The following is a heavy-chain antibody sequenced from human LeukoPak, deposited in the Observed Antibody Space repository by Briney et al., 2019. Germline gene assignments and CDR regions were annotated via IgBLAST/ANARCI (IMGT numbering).Heavy chain of an antibody. CDR2: IYTSGIT. CDR1: GGSISRYY. CDR3: ARVEDSECWFDP. V-gene: IGHV4-4*07. D-gene: IGHD2/OR15-2a*01. Sequence: SETLSLTFTVSGGSISRYYWSWIRQPAGKGLEWIGHIYTSGITNYSPSLKSRVTMSVDTSKNQFSLKLSSVTAADTAVYYCARVEDSECWFDPWGQGTLVTVSS. J-gene: IGHJ5*02.